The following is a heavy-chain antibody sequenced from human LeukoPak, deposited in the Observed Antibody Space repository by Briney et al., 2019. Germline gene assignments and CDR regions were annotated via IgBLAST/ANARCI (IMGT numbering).Heavy chain of an antibody. D-gene: IGHD3-22*01. CDR2: INSDGINT. V-gene: IGHV3-74*01. J-gene: IGHJ5*02. CDR1: GFTFSNYW. CDR3: ARDLGQYYDTSDNWFDP. Sequence: GGSLRLSCAASGFTFSNYWMHWVRQAPGKGLVWVSRINSDGINTSYADSVKGRFTTSRDNAKNTLNLQMNSLRAEDTAVYYCARDLGQYYDTSDNWFDPWGQGTLVTVSS.